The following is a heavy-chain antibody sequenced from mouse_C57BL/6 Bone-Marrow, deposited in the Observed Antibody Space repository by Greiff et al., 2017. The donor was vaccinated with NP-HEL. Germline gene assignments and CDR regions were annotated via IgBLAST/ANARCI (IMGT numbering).Heavy chain of an antibody. CDR3: AGDGDDGYYAAWFAY. CDR1: GFTFSSYA. Sequence: EVHLVESGGGLVKPGGSLKLSCAASGFTFSSYAMSWVRQTPEKRLEWVATISDGGSYTYYPDNVKGRFTISRDNAKNNLYLQMSHLKSEDTAMYYCAGDGDDGYYAAWFAYWGQGTLVTVSA. D-gene: IGHD2-3*01. J-gene: IGHJ3*01. V-gene: IGHV5-4*01. CDR2: ISDGGSYT.